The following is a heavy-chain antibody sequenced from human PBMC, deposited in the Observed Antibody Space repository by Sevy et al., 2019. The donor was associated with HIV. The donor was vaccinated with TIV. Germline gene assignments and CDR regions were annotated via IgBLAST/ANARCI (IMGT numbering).Heavy chain of an antibody. D-gene: IGHD5-12*01. CDR1: GFTFSSYA. J-gene: IGHJ4*02. CDR2: ISGSGIST. CDR3: AKGIGYSGYETDY. Sequence: GGSLRLSCAASGFTFSSYAMSWVRQAPGKGLEWVSAISGSGISTSYTDSVKGRFTISRDNSKNTLYLQMNNLRAEDTAVFYCAKGIGYSGYETDYWGQGTLVTVSS. V-gene: IGHV3-23*01.